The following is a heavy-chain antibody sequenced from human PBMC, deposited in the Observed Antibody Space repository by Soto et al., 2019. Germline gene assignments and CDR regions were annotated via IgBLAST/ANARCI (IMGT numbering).Heavy chain of an antibody. J-gene: IGHJ4*02. CDR2: IWYDGSNK. CDR3: ARTNSSGFYFDY. Sequence: QVQLVESGGGVVQPGRSLRLSCAASGFTFSSYGIHWLRQAPGKGLEWVAVIWYDGSNKYYADSVKGRVTISSDNATNTLYLQMNSLTAEDTAVYYCARTNSSGFYFDYWGQGTLVTVSP. D-gene: IGHD6-19*01. CDR1: GFTFSSYG. V-gene: IGHV3-33*01.